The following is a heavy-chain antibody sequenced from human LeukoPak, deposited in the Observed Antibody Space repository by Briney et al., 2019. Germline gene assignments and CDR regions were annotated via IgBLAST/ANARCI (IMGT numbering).Heavy chain of an antibody. CDR1: GGSINNYF. CDR3: ARDPYNNSPFDY. J-gene: IGHJ4*02. V-gene: IGHV4-4*07. CDR2: IHSSGNT. D-gene: IGHD4-11*01. Sequence: SETLSLTCTVPGGSINNYFWSWIRQPAGKGLEWIGRIHSSGNTNYNPSLRSPVTMSIDTSKNQFSLKVTSVTDADTAVYYCARDPYNNSPFDYWGQGTLVTVSS.